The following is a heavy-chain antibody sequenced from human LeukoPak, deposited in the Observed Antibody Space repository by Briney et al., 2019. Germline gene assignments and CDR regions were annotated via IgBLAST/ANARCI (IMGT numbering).Heavy chain of an antibody. V-gene: IGHV1-2*02. J-gene: IGHJ3*02. Sequence: ASVKVSCKASGYTFTGYYMHWVRQAPGQGLEWRGWINPNSGGTNYAQKFRGRVTMTRDTSISTAYMELSRLRSDDTAVYYCARDHLGYCSSTSCYRDAFDIWGQGTMVTVSS. CDR3: ARDHLGYCSSTSCYRDAFDI. D-gene: IGHD2-2*01. CDR2: INPNSGGT. CDR1: GYTFTGYY.